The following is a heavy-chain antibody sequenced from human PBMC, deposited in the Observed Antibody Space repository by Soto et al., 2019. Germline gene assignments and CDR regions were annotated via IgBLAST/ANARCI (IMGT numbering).Heavy chain of an antibody. D-gene: IGHD6-13*01. J-gene: IGHJ4*02. V-gene: IGHV4-30-4*01. CDR2: IYYSGST. CDR3: ARGGEIAAAGQQV. CDR1: GGSISSGDYY. Sequence: SETLSLTCTVSGGSISSGDYYWSWIRQPPGKGLEWIGYIYYSGSTYYNPSLKSRVTISVDTSKNQFSLKLSSVTAADTAVYYCARGGEIAAAGQQVWGQGTLVTVSS.